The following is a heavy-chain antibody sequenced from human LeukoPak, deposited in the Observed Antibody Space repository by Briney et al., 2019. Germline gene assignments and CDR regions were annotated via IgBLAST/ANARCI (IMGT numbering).Heavy chain of an antibody. D-gene: IGHD2-2*01. CDR1: GGSISSYY. CDR3: ARATEGYCSRASCFGFSYSYYMDG. CDR2: IYYSGST. Sequence: SETLSLTCTVSGGSISSYYWSWIRQPPGKGLEWIGYIYYSGSTNYNPSLKSRVTISVDTSKNQFSLKLSSVIAADTAVYYCARATEGYCSRASCFGFSYSYYMDGWGKGTTVTISS. V-gene: IGHV4-59*01. J-gene: IGHJ6*03.